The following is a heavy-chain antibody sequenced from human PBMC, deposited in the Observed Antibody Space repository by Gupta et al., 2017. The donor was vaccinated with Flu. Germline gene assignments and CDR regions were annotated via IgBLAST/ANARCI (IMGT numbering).Heavy chain of an antibody. CDR1: GFPFSSHD. Sequence: QVQVLESGGGVVRPGTSLRLSCTASGFPFSSHDMHWVRQPPGKGLEWVAVIAYDEIKSYYADSVEGRFTVSRDNSRNTLYLQMTALKVEDTAVYYCVKDKMVRDVQKYYGMDVWGQGTTVTVSS. D-gene: IGHD3-10*01. CDR3: VKDKMVRDVQKYYGMDV. J-gene: IGHJ6*02. V-gene: IGHV3-33*05. CDR2: IAYDEIKS.